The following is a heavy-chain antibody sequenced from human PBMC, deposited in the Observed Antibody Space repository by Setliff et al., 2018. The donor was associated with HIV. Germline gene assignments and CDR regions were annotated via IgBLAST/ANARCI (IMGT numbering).Heavy chain of an antibody. J-gene: IGHJ5*02. CDR2: IYYSGTA. V-gene: IGHV4-39*01. CDR1: GGSLSSSYY. D-gene: IGHD6-19*01. CDR3: ARHTAPYSSGFYSVAAWFDP. Sequence: SETLSLTCSVSGGSLSSSYYWAWIRQSPGKGLEWIGTIYYSGTAYYSPSLNGRVTISVDTSHNQFSLSLTSVTAADTAVYHCARHTAPYSSGFYSVAAWFDPWGQGTLVTVSS.